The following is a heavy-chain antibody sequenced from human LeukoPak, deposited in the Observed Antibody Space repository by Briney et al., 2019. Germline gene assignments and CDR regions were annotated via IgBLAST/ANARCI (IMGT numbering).Heavy chain of an antibody. CDR2: INWNGGST. D-gene: IGHD1-26*01. V-gene: IGHV3-20*04. J-gene: IGHJ4*02. CDR3: ARGSGSYLIPGYFDY. CDR1: GFTFDDYG. Sequence: GGSLRLSCAASGFTFDDYGMSWVRQAPGKGLEWVSGINWNGGSTGYADSVKGRFTISRDNAKNSLYLQMNSLRAEDTALYYCARGSGSYLIPGYFDYWGQGTLVTVSS.